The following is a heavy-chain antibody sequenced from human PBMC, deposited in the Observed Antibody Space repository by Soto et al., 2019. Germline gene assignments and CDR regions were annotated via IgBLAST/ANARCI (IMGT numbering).Heavy chain of an antibody. CDR3: ATPNCSGGSCYSGPFDY. D-gene: IGHD2-15*01. CDR2: IWYDGSNK. V-gene: IGHV3-33*01. Sequence: PGGSLRLSCAASGFTFSSYGMHWVRHAPGKGLEWVAVIWYDGSNKYYADSVKGRFTISRDNSKNTLYLQMNSLRAEDTAVYYCATPNCSGGSCYSGPFDYWGQGTLVTVSS. CDR1: GFTFSSYG. J-gene: IGHJ4*02.